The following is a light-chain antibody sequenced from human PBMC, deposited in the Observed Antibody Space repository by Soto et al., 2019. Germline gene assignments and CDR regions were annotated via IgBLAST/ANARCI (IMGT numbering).Light chain of an antibody. J-gene: IGKJ1*01. CDR2: TAS. CDR3: QKYNGAPQT. Sequence: DIQMTQSPSSLSASVGDSVTITCRASQGISNYLAWYQQKPGKVPKLLIYTASTLQSGVPSRFSGSGSGTEFTLTISSLQPEDVATYYCQKYNGAPQTFGQGTKVEIK. CDR1: QGISNY. V-gene: IGKV1-27*01.